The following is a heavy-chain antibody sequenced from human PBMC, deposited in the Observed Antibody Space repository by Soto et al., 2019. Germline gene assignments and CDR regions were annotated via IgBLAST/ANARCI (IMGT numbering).Heavy chain of an antibody. D-gene: IGHD6-13*01. CDR2: INAGNGNT. CDR3: ARDRESSSWGYYYYYMDV. CDR1: GYTFTSYA. V-gene: IGHV1-3*01. J-gene: IGHJ6*03. Sequence: QVQLVQSGAEVKKPGASVKVSCKASGYTFTSYAMHWVRQAPGQRLEWMGWINAGNGNTKYSQKFQGSVTITRDTSASTAYMELSSLRSEDTAVYYCARDRESSSWGYYYYYMDVWGKGTTVTVSS.